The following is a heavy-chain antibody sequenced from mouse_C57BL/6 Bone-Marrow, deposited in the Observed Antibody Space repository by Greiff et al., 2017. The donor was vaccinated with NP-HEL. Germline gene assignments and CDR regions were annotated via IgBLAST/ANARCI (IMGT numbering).Heavy chain of an antibody. CDR1: GYTFTSYW. V-gene: IGHV1-55*01. D-gene: IGHD2-1*01. CDR3: ALYPYYFDY. Sequence: QVQLQQPGAELVKPGASVKMSCKASGYTFTSYWITWVKQRPGQGLEWIGDIYPGSGSTNYNEKFKSKATLTVDKSSSTAYLQLSSLTSEDSAVYYCALYPYYFDYWGQGPTLTVSS. CDR2: IYPGSGST. J-gene: IGHJ2*01.